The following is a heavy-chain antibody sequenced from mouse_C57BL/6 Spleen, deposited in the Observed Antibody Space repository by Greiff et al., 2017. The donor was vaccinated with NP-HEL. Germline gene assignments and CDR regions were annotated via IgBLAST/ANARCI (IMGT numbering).Heavy chain of an antibody. J-gene: IGHJ4*01. CDR3: AKTGTGAMDY. CDR1: GFTFSDYG. D-gene: IGHD4-1*01. CDR2: LSSGSSTI. Sequence: DVKLVESGGGLVKPGGSLKLSCAASGFTFSDYGMHWVRQAPEKGLEWVAYLSSGSSTIYYAAPVKGRFPIYRDHAKNTLFLQMTSLRSEDTAMYYCAKTGTGAMDYWGQGTSVTVSS. V-gene: IGHV5-17*01.